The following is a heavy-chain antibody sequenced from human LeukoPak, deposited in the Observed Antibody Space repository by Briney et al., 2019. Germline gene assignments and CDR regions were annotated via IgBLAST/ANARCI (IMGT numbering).Heavy chain of an antibody. J-gene: IGHJ3*02. CDR2: IGPSGST. CDR3: ARHQTGFSYPLDI. CDR1: GASLTSYF. Sequence: PSETLSLTCSVSGASLTSYFWSWIRQPPGKGLEWIVYIGPSGSTTFNPSLKSRLTMSLDTSKSQFSLILTSVTAADTAVYFCARHQTGFSYPLDIWGLGTTVTVSS. V-gene: IGHV4-4*09. D-gene: IGHD3-3*01.